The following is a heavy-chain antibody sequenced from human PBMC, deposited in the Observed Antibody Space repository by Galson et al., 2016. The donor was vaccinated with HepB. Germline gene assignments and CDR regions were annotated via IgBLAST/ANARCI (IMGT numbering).Heavy chain of an antibody. D-gene: IGHD1-26*01. Sequence: SVKVSCKASGYTFTSYDFNWVRQATGQGLEWMGWLNPNSGNTGIIQKFQGRLTMTRDTSISTAYMELSSLTSDDTAIYFCARTPRGVPSTEYWGQGTLVTVAS. J-gene: IGHJ4*02. V-gene: IGHV1-8*01. CDR2: LNPNSGNT. CDR3: ARTPRGVPSTEY. CDR1: GYTFTSYD.